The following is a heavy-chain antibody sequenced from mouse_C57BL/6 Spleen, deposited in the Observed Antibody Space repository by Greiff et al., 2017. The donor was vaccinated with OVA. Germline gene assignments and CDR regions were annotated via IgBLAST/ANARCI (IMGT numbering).Heavy chain of an antibody. J-gene: IGHJ3*01. CDR3: AREGDYPFAY. CDR2: IDPSDSYT. V-gene: IGHV1-50*01. Sequence: VKLQQPGAELVKPGASVKLSCTASGYTFTSYWMQWVKQRPGQGLEWIGEIDPSDSYTTYNQKFKGKATLTVDTSSSTAYMQLSSLTSEDSAVYYCAREGDYPFAYWGQGTLVTVSA. D-gene: IGHD2-4*01. CDR1: GYTFTSYW.